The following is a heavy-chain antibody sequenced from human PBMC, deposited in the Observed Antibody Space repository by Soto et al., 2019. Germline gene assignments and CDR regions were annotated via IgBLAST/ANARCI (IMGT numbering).Heavy chain of an antibody. J-gene: IGHJ6*02. D-gene: IGHD7-27*01. CDR2: IYYGGST. Sequence: SETLSLTCTVSGGSISSGGYYWSWIRQHPGKGLEWIGYIYYGGSTYYNPSLKSRVTISVDTSKNQFSLKLSSVTAADTAVYYCARDGAGDYYGMDVWGQGTTVTVSS. V-gene: IGHV4-31*03. CDR1: GGSISSGGYY. CDR3: ARDGAGDYYGMDV.